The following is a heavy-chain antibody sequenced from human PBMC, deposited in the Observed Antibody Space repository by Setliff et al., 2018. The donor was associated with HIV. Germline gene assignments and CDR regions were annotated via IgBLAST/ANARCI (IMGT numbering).Heavy chain of an antibody. CDR3: ARLGDSGYDFRGYFDY. J-gene: IGHJ4*02. CDR1: GGSVSDTSYY. CDR2: VYYSGGT. V-gene: IGHV4-39*01. Sequence: PSETLSLTCTVSGGSVSDTSYYWGWIRQPPGKGLEWLANVYYSGGTYYNPSLNSRVTISVDTSRNQFSLKLTSVTAADTALYFCARLGDSGYDFRGYFDYRGQGKLVTVSS. D-gene: IGHD5-12*01.